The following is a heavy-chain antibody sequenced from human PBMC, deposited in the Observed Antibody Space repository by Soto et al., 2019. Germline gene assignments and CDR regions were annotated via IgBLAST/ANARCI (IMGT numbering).Heavy chain of an antibody. CDR1: GFTVSNNY. J-gene: IGHJ3*01. CDR2: IYSDGST. CDR3: ARGLKIRHDAFDL. Sequence: LRLSCAPSGFTVSNNYMNWVRQAPGKGLEWVSIIYSDGSTYYADYVKGRFTISRDNSKNTLYLQMDSLRAEDTAVYFCARGLKIRHDAFDLWGPGTMVTVSS. D-gene: IGHD3-22*01. V-gene: IGHV3-53*01.